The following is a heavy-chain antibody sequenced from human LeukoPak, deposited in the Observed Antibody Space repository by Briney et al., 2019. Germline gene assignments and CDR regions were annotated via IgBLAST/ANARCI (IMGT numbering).Heavy chain of an antibody. CDR1: GASISSGSSY. D-gene: IGHD3-10*01. CDR2: IHNSGGT. V-gene: IGHV4-61*02. Sequence: SETLSLTCTVSGASISSGSSYWSWIRQPAGEGLEWIGRIHNSGGTIYNPSLNSRVTISVDTSKNQVSLKLTSVTAADTAVYYCARNGYGSGSSWWGQGTLVTVSS. CDR3: ARNGYGSGSSW. J-gene: IGHJ4*02.